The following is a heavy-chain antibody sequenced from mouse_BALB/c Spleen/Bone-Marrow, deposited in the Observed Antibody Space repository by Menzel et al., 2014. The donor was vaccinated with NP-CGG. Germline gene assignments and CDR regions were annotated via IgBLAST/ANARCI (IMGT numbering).Heavy chain of an antibody. Sequence: VQLQQPGAELVKPGASVKLSCTASGFNIKDTYMYWVKRRPEQGLEWIGKIDPANGNTKYDPKFQGKATITADTSSNTAYLQLSSLTSEDTAVYYCAVYDGYAMDYWGQGTSVTVSS. CDR3: AVYDGYAMDY. D-gene: IGHD2-3*01. V-gene: IGHV14-3*02. J-gene: IGHJ4*01. CDR1: GFNIKDTY. CDR2: IDPANGNT.